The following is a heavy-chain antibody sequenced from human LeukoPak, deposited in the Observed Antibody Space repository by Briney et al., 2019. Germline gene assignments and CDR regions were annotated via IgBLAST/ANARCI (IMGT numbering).Heavy chain of an antibody. CDR1: GYTFTGYY. J-gene: IGHJ4*02. CDR3: ARGSYYDSSGYSGVRLFDY. D-gene: IGHD3-22*01. V-gene: IGHV1-46*01. CDR2: INPSGGST. Sequence: ASVKVSCTASGYTFTGYYMHWVRQAPGQGLEWMGIINPSGGSTSYAQKFQGRVTMTRDMSTSTVYMELSSLRSEDTAVYYCARGSYYDSSGYSGVRLFDYWGQGTLVTVSS.